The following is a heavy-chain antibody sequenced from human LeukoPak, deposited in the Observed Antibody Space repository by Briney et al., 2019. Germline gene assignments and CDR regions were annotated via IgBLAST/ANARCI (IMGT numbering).Heavy chain of an antibody. Sequence: SETLSLTCTVSGYSISSGYYWGWIRQPPGKGLEWIGSIYYSGSTYYNPSLKSRVTISVDTSKNQFSLKLSSVTAADTAVYYCARDVWQGHMDVWGKGTTVTVSS. V-gene: IGHV4-38-2*02. CDR2: IYYSGST. CDR3: ARDVWQGHMDV. J-gene: IGHJ6*03. D-gene: IGHD2-21*01. CDR1: GYSISSGYY.